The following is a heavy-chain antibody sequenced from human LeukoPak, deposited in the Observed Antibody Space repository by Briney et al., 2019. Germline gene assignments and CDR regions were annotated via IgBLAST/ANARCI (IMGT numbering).Heavy chain of an antibody. CDR1: GGSISSSNY. V-gene: IGHV4-61*05. Sequence: SETLSLTCAVSGGSISSSNYWSWIRQPPGKGLEWIGYIYYTGTTNYNPSLKSRVTISIDTSKNQFSLKLSSVTAADTAVYYCARVGTRITMVRGVTPWGQGTLVTVSS. CDR3: ARVGTRITMVRGVTP. D-gene: IGHD3-10*01. CDR2: IYYTGTT. J-gene: IGHJ5*02.